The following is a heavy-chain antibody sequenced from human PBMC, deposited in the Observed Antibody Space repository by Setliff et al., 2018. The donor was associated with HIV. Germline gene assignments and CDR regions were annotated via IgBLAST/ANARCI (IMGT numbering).Heavy chain of an antibody. CDR1: GYTFTGHY. Sequence: ASVKVSCKASGYTFTGHYLHWVRQAPGQGLEWMGWIDPNSGDTNYAQKFQGRVTITSDTSVSTAYMELRRLSSDDTAVYYCAREDVLLCDSWGQGTLVTVSS. D-gene: IGHD3-16*01. CDR3: AREDVLLCDS. V-gene: IGHV1-2*02. J-gene: IGHJ5*01. CDR2: IDPNSGDT.